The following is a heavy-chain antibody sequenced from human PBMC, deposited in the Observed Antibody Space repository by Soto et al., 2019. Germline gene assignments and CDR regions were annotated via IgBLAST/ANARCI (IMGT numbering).Heavy chain of an antibody. CDR2: INSDGSST. Sequence: WVPLRVDCRVARVSRCRCWMHWFSQAPGKGLVWVSRINSDGSSTSYADSVKGRFTISRDNAKNTLYLQMNSLRAEDTAVYYCASLYYIAVAGPDYYCYGMDVWGQGTTVTVSS. V-gene: IGHV3-74*01. CDR1: RVSRCRCW. D-gene: IGHD6-19*01. J-gene: IGHJ6*02. CDR3: ASLYYIAVAGPDYYCYGMDV.